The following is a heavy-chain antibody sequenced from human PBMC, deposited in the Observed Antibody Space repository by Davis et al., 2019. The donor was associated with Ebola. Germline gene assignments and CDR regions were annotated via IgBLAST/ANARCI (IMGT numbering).Heavy chain of an antibody. Sequence: GASLKLSCAASGFIFSSYAMSWVRQAPGKGLEWVSSISVRSITYHADSVKGRFTISRDNSKNTLYLQMNSLRAEDTAVYYCAKVHPPTTVTTGWFDPWGQGTLVTVSS. J-gene: IGHJ5*02. D-gene: IGHD4-17*01. CDR3: AKVHPPTTVTTGWFDP. V-gene: IGHV3-23*01. CDR2: ISVRSIT. CDR1: GFIFSSYA.